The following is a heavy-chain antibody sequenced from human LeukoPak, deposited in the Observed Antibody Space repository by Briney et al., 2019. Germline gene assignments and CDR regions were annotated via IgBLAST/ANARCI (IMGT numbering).Heavy chain of an antibody. V-gene: IGHV1-69*01. J-gene: IGHJ6*02. Sequence: ASVKVSCKASGGTFSSYAISWVRQAPGQGLEWMGGIIPIFGTANYAQKFQGRVTITADESTSTAYMELSSLRSEDTAVYYCARGRRVPAVREPLYGMDVWGQGTTVTVSS. CDR3: ARGRRVPAVREPLYGMDV. CDR2: IIPIFGTA. CDR1: GGTFSSYA. D-gene: IGHD2-2*01.